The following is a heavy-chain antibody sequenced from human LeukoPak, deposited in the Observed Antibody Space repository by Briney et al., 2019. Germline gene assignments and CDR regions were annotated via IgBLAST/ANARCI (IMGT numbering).Heavy chain of an antibody. CDR3: AREPMGWLRYYFDY. V-gene: IGHV3-30*04. CDR2: ISYNGSNK. D-gene: IGHD5-24*01. CDR1: GFTFSSYA. J-gene: IGHJ4*02. Sequence: GGSLRLSCAASGFTFSSYAMHWVRQAPGKGLEWVAVISYNGSNKKYADSVKGRFTISRDNSKNTPYLQMNSLRAEDTAVYYCAREPMGWLRYYFDYWGQGTLVTVSS.